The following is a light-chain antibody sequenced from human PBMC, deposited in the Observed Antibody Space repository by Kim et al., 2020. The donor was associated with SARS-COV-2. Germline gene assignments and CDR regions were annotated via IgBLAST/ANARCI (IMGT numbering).Light chain of an antibody. Sequence: SPGQTARITCSGDALAKKYAYWYQQKSGQAPVLVIYEDSKRPSGIPERFSGSSSGTMATLTISGAQVEDEADYYCHSTDSSGYHRVFGGGTQLTVL. CDR3: HSTDSSGYHRV. CDR1: ALAKKY. V-gene: IGLV3-10*01. CDR2: EDS. J-gene: IGLJ3*02.